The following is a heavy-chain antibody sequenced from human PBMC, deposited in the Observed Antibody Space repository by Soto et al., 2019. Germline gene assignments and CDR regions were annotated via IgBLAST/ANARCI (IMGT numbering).Heavy chain of an antibody. D-gene: IGHD2-8*02. CDR2: INHTGST. CDR3: ARDKITGLFDY. V-gene: IGHV4-34*01. Sequence: SETLSLTCAVYGVSLSGYSCTWIRQPPGTGLEWIGEINHTGSTNYNPSLKSRVTISVDTSKNQFSLKLTSVTAADTAVYYCARDKITGLFDYWGQGTLVTVSS. CDR1: GVSLSGYS. J-gene: IGHJ4*02.